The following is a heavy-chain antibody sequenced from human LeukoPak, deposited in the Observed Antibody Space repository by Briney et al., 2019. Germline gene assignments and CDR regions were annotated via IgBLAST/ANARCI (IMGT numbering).Heavy chain of an antibody. CDR3: ARYDSGEFDY. J-gene: IGHJ4*02. CDR1: GGSISTYY. Sequence: PSETLSLTCTVSGGSISTYYWTWIRQPPGKGLEWIGSIYYSGSTYYNPSLKSRVTISVDTSKNQFSLKLSSVTAADTAVYYCARYDSGEFDYWGQGTLVIVSS. CDR2: IYYSGST. V-gene: IGHV4-39*01. D-gene: IGHD3-10*01.